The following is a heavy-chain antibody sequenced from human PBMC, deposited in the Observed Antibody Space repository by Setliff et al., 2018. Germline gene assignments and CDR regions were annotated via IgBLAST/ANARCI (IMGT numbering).Heavy chain of an antibody. CDR3: ARLDGAAAGELDY. D-gene: IGHD6-13*01. V-gene: IGHV4-39*01. J-gene: IGHJ4*02. CDR1: GGSISSTSYY. CDR2: ISHSGST. Sequence: SETLSLTCTVSGGSISSTSYYWGWIRQPPGKGLDWIGSISHSGSTYYNPSLRSRVTISLDTSKNQFSPKLTSVTAADTAVYYCARLDGAAAGELDYWGQGTLVTVSS.